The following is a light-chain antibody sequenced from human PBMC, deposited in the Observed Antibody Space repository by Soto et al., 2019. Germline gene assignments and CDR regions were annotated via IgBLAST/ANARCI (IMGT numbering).Light chain of an antibody. V-gene: IGLV2-23*01. CDR2: EGS. J-gene: IGLJ3*02. CDR3: CSYAGSSTLV. Sequence: QSALTQPASVSGSPGQSITISCTGTSSDVGSYNLVSWCQQHPGKAPKLVIYEGSKRPSGVSNRFSGSKSGNTASLSISGLQAEDEADYYCCSYAGSSTLVFGGGTKLTVL. CDR1: SSDVGSYNL.